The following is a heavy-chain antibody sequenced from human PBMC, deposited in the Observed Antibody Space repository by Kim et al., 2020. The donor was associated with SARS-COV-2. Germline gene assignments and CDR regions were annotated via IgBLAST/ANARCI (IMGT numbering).Heavy chain of an antibody. CDR2: IYYSGST. V-gene: IGHV4-39*01. Sequence: SETLSLTCTVSGGSISSSSYYWGWIRQPPGKGLEWIGSIYYSGSTYYNPSLKSRVTISVDTSKNQFSLKLSSVTAADTAVYYCARPEDYYYGSGSQYWYFDLWGRGTLVTVSS. J-gene: IGHJ2*01. D-gene: IGHD3-10*01. CDR3: ARPEDYYYGSGSQYWYFDL. CDR1: GGSISSSSYY.